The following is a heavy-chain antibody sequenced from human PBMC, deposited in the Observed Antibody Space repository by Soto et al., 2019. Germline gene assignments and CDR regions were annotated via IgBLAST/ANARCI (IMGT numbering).Heavy chain of an antibody. Sequence: HVLLVQSGPEVRKPGASFNVSCMASGDRFSKVGINWVRQAPGQGLEWMGWISGYSGQTNYAQKFQGRVTMTRDTSKTTAYMDLELLRSDDTSVYFCASDHSGHVGGQGTLVTVSS. D-gene: IGHD6-13*01. J-gene: IGHJ4*02. CDR3: ASDHSGHV. CDR1: GDRFSKVG. V-gene: IGHV1-18*01. CDR2: ISGYSGQT.